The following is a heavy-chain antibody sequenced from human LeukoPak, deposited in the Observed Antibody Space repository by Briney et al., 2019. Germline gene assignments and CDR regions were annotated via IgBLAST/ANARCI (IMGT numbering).Heavy chain of an antibody. J-gene: IGHJ4*02. V-gene: IGHV3-9*03. CDR1: GFTFDDYA. CDR3: PKALYRGEDTPMVTFDY. Sequence: GGSLRLSCAASGFTFDDYAMHWVRQAPGKGLECVSSSSWNSGTIGYADSVKGRFTISRDNAKNSLYLQMNSLRAEDMALYYCPKALYRGEDTPMVTFDYWGQGNLVTVSS. CDR2: SSWNSGTI. D-gene: IGHD5-18*01.